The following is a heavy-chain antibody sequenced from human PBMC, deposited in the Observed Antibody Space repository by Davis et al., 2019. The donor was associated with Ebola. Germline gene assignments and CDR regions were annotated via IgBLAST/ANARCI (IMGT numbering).Heavy chain of an antibody. J-gene: IGHJ4*02. CDR3: ARGRGTLDY. V-gene: IGHV3-21*01. CDR2: ISSDSDYI. CDR1: GFTFSTYS. Sequence: GGSLRLSCAASGFTFSTYSMSWVRQAPGKGLEWVSSISSDSDYIYYADSAKGRFTISRDNAKNSLYLQMNSLRDEDTAVYYCARGRGTLDYWGQGALVIVSS.